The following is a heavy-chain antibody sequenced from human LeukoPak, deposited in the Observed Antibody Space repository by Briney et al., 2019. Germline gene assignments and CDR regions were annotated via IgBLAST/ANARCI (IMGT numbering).Heavy chain of an antibody. J-gene: IGHJ3*02. V-gene: IGHV1-69*01. Sequence: SVKVSCKASGGTFSSYAISWVRQAPGQGLEWMGGIIPIFGTANYAQKFQGRVTITADESTSTAYMELSSLRSEDTAVYYCARDWNPPSDSHDFDIWGQGTMVTVSS. CDR1: GGTFSSYA. CDR3: ARDWNPPSDSHDFDI. CDR2: IIPIFGTA. D-gene: IGHD1-1*01.